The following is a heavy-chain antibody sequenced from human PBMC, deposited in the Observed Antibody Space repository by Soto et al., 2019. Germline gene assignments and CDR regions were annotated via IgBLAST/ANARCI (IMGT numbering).Heavy chain of an antibody. CDR1: GFTFNDYS. CDR2: ISSSSSYI. V-gene: IGHV3-21*01. CDR3: ARDSTTVTHYGMDV. Sequence: PGGSLRLSCEASGFTFNDYSMDWVRQAPEKGLEWVSSISSSSSYIYYADSVKGRFTISRDNAKNSLYLQMNSLRAEDTAVYYCARDSTTVTHYGMDVWGQGTTVTVSS. D-gene: IGHD4-4*01. J-gene: IGHJ6*02.